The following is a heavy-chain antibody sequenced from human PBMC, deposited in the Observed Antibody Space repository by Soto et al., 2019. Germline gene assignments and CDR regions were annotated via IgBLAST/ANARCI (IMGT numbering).Heavy chain of an antibody. V-gene: IGHV4-39*01. CDR2: IYYIENT. D-gene: IGHD4-17*01. J-gene: IGHJ5*02. Sequence: QLQLQESGPGLVKPSETLSLTCTVSGGSISSSSNHWGWIRQPPGKGLVWIGNIYYIENTYYNPSLKSRVTTSVDTSKNQFSLRLTSVAAADTAVYYCATHPPYGPFDHWGQGTLVTVSS. CDR1: GGSISSSSNH. CDR3: ATHPPYGPFDH.